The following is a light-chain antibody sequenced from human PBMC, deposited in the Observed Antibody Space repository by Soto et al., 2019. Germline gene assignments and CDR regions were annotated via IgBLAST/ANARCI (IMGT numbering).Light chain of an antibody. Sequence: DIQMTQSPSSLTASVGDRVTITCRASQSISTNLNWYQQRPGRAPKLLIYAASNLQSGVPSGFSGRGSGTDFALTISSLQPEDSATYYCQQSYSTPYTFGQGTKLEIK. CDR1: QSISTN. V-gene: IGKV1-39*01. CDR2: AAS. J-gene: IGKJ2*01. CDR3: QQSYSTPYT.